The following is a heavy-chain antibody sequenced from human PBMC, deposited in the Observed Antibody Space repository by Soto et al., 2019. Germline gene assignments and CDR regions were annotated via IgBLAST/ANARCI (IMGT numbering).Heavy chain of an antibody. CDR3: ARDFEQLTPGWFDP. CDR2: IYTSGST. V-gene: IGHV4-4*07. Sequence: LSLTCTVSGGSISSYYWSWIRQPAGKGLEWIGRIYTSGSTNYNPSLKSRVTMSVDTSKNQFSLKLSSVTAADTAVYYCARDFEQLTPGWFDPWGQGTLVTVSS. D-gene: IGHD6-13*01. CDR1: GGSISSYY. J-gene: IGHJ5*02.